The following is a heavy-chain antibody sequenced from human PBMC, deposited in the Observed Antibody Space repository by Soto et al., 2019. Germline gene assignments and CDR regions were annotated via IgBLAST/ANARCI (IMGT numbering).Heavy chain of an antibody. Sequence: SETLSLTCTVSGASITSSYWSWIRQPPGKELEWIGYIYFSMSTNYNPSLKSRVSMSIDSSKNQFSLKLSPLTAADTAVYYCATFFIEEAAAPKVFLFGPWGQGPRVTVSS. V-gene: IGHV4-59*01. J-gene: IGHJ5*02. D-gene: IGHD2-2*01. CDR2: IYFSMST. CDR3: ATFFIEEAAAPKVFLFGP. CDR1: GASITSSY.